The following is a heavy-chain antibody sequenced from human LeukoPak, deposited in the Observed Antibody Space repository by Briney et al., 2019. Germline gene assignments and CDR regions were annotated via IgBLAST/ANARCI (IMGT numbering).Heavy chain of an antibody. V-gene: IGHV3-23*01. CDR3: AKGAGSGSYYNLHDHFDY. Sequence: GGSLRLSCAASGFTFSSYAMSWVRLAPGKGLEWVSAISGSGGSTYYADSVKGRFTISRDNSKNTLYLQMNSLRAEDTAVYYCAKGAGSGSYYNLHDHFDYWGQGTLVTVSS. D-gene: IGHD3-10*01. CDR2: ISGSGGST. J-gene: IGHJ4*02. CDR1: GFTFSSYA.